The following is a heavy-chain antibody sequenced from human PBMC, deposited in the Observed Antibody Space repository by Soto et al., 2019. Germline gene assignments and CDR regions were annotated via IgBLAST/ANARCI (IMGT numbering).Heavy chain of an antibody. V-gene: IGHV4-39*01. CDR1: GGSISSSTYY. Sequence: QLQLQESGPGLVKPSETLSLTCTVSGGSISSSTYYWGWIRQPPGKGLEWIGSIYYSGTTHYTPSVKSRVTTSVNTSKNRCSLTLSSVTAADTAVYYCARQVYGDFVGSGAFDIWGQGTMVTVFS. CDR3: ARQVYGDFVGSGAFDI. J-gene: IGHJ3*02. CDR2: IYYSGTT. D-gene: IGHD4-17*01.